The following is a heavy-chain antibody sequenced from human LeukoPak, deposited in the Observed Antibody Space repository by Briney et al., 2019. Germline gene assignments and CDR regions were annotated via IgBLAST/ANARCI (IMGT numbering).Heavy chain of an antibody. V-gene: IGHV4-4*07. D-gene: IGHD6-19*01. Sequence: PSETLSLTCTVSGGSISSYYWSWIRQPAGKGLEWIGRIYTSGSTNYNPSLKSRVTMSVDTSKSQFSLKLSSVTAADTAVYYCARDFMAGCSSGWSDYWGQGTLVTVSS. CDR3: ARDFMAGCSSGWSDY. CDR2: IYTSGST. CDR1: GGSISSYY. J-gene: IGHJ4*02.